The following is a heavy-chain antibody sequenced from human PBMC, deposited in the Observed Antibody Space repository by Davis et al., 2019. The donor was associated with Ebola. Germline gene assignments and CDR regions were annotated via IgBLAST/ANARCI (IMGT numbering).Heavy chain of an antibody. J-gene: IGHJ4*02. CDR3: ARGGQLWLLPYFDY. D-gene: IGHD5-18*01. Sequence: GESLKISCAASGFTFSDHYMDWVRQAPGKGLEWVAVISYDGSNKYYADSVKGRFTISRDNSKNTLYLQMNSLRAEDTAVYYCARGGQLWLLPYFDYWGQGTLVTVSS. CDR2: ISYDGSNK. V-gene: IGHV3-30-3*01. CDR1: GFTFSDHY.